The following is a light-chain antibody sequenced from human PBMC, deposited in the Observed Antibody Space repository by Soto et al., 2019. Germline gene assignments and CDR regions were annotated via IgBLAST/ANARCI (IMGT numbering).Light chain of an antibody. Sequence: ICFKEFPLNPVFFRGSNTTLSWATKSVRRSYFAWYQQKPGQAPRLLIYGASNRATGIPDRFSGSGSGTDFTLTISRLETEDFAVYYCQQYGSSGTFGQGTNVDIK. CDR1: KSVRRSY. CDR3: QQYGSSGT. V-gene: IGKV3-20*01. J-gene: IGKJ1*01. CDR2: GAS.